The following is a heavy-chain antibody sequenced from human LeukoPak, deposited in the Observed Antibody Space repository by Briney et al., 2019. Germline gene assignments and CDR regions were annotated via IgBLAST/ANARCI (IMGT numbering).Heavy chain of an antibody. CDR1: GFTVSSSY. CDR2: IYSGGNI. CDR3: AGRHCSGGGCYFAGADPFDY. Sequence: GGSLRLSCAASGFTVSSSYMSWVRQAPGKGLEWVSVIYSGGNIYYIESVKGRFTISRDTSKNTLYLQMNSLRAEDTAVYFCAGRHCSGGGCYFAGADPFDYWGQGTLVTVSS. V-gene: IGHV3-53*01. D-gene: IGHD2-15*01. J-gene: IGHJ4*02.